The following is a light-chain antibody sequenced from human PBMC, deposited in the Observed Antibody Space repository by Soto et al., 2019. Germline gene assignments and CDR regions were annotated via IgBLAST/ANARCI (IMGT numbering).Light chain of an antibody. Sequence: IQMTQSPSTLSACVGDRLTITSRASQSISSWLAWYQQKPGKAPKLLIYDASSLESGVPSRFSGSGCGTEFTLTITSLQSEDFSVYYCQQYNNWPAITFGQGTRLEIK. CDR2: DAS. CDR3: QQYNNWPAIT. J-gene: IGKJ5*01. V-gene: IGKV1-5*01. CDR1: QSISSW.